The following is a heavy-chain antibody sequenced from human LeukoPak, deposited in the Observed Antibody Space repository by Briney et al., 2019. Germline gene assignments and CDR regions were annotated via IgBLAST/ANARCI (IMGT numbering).Heavy chain of an antibody. D-gene: IGHD5-18*01. CDR3: AKDIAQGYTYGSIEQDF. V-gene: IGHV3-23*01. Sequence: GGSLRLSCAASGFTFSRFPMSWVRQAPGKGLEWVPAISESGTGTYYAGSVKGRFTISRDNSKNTLSLQMNSLRAEDTAVYYCAKDIAQGYTYGSIEQDFWGQGTLVTVSS. J-gene: IGHJ4*02. CDR1: GFTFSRFP. CDR2: ISESGTGT.